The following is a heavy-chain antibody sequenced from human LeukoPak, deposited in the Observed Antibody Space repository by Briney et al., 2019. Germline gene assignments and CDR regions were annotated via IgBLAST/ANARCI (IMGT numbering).Heavy chain of an antibody. Sequence: GGSLRLSCAASGFTLSSSAMSWVRQAAGKGLECISTITSGGIKVYADSVKGRFTISRDNSKNTLYLQMNSLRAEDTAVYYCTYWETRARFQYWGQGTLVTVSS. CDR3: TYWETRARFQY. CDR1: GFTLSSSA. J-gene: IGHJ1*01. D-gene: IGHD1-26*01. V-gene: IGHV3-23*01. CDR2: ITSGGIK.